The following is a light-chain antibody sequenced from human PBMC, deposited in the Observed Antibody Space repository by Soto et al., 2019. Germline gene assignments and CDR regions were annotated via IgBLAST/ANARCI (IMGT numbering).Light chain of an antibody. V-gene: IGKV3-20*01. CDR1: QSVSYY. Sequence: EIVLTQSPGTLSLSPGESATLSCRASQSVSYYLAWYQQKPGQAPRLLIYGASNRATGIQDRFSGSGSGTEFTLTIRRLEPEDFAVYYCKQYGSSGTFGQGTKVDIK. CDR2: GAS. CDR3: KQYGSSGT. J-gene: IGKJ1*01.